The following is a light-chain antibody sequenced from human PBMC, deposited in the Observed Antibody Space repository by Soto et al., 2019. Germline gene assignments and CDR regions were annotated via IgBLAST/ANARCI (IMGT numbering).Light chain of an antibody. J-gene: IGKJ5*01. CDR2: AAS. Sequence: DIHMTHSPSSLSASVCYRVTITCLASQIISSYLNWYQQKPGKAPKLLIYAASSLQSGVPSRFSGSGSGTDFTLSITSLQFEDFATYYCQQTHSVPLTFGQGTDWRL. CDR1: QIISSY. CDR3: QQTHSVPLT. V-gene: IGKV1-39*01.